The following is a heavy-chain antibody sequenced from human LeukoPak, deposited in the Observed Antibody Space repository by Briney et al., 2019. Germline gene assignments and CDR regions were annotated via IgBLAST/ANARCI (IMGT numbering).Heavy chain of an antibody. CDR3: ARDHDSSGYYYLAVY. CDR2: ISAYNGNT. J-gene: IGHJ4*02. V-gene: IGHV1-18*01. D-gene: IGHD3-22*01. CDR1: GYTFTSYG. Sequence: GASVKVSCKASGYTFTSYGISWVRQAPGQGLEWMGWISAYNGNTNYAQKLQGRVTMTTDTSTSTAYMELRSLRFDDTAVYYCARDHDSSGYYYLAVYWGQGTLVTVSS.